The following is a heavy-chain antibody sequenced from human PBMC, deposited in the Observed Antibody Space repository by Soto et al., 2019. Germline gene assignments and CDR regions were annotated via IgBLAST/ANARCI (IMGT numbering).Heavy chain of an antibody. D-gene: IGHD2-21*02. V-gene: IGHV4-34*01. Sequence: SETLSLTCAVYGGSFSGYYWSWIRQPPGKGLEWIGEINHSGSTNYNPSLKSRVTISVDTSKNQFSLKLSSVTAADTAVYYCARVGIASGDCCYIDYWGQGTLVTVSS. CDR2: INHSGST. CDR3: ARVGIASGDCCYIDY. J-gene: IGHJ4*02. CDR1: GGSFSGYY.